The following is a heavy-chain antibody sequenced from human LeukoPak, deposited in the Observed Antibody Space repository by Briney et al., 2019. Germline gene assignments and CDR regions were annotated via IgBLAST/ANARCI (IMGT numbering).Heavy chain of an antibody. CDR2: INAGNGNT. D-gene: IGHD3-22*01. CDR1: GYTFTIYA. V-gene: IGHV1-3*01. J-gene: IGHJ4*02. CDR3: ARAVGYDSSGYYPFDY. Sequence: VASVKVSCKASGYTFTIYAMHWVRQAPGQRLEWMGWINAGNGNTKYSQKFQGRVTITRDTSASTAYMELSSLRSEDTAAYYCARAVGYDSSGYYPFDYWGQGTLVTVSS.